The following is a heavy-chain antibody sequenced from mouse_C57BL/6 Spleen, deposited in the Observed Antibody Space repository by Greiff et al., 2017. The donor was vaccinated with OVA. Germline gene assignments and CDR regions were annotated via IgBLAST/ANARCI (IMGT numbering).Heavy chain of an antibody. CDR3: ARRYYGTGHFDV. CDR2: ISGGGGNT. J-gene: IGHJ1*03. D-gene: IGHD1-1*01. V-gene: IGHV5-9*01. Sequence: EVHLVESGGGLVKPGGSLKLSCAASGFTFSSYTMSWVRQTPEKRLEWVATISGGGGNTYYPDSVKGRFTISRDNAKNTLYLQMSSLRSEDTALYDCARRYYGTGHFDVWGTGTTVTVSS. CDR1: GFTFSSYT.